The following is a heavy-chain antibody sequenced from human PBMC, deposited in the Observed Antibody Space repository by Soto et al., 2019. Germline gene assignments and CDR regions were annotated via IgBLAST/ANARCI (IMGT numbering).Heavy chain of an antibody. CDR1: GLSVSDYY. D-gene: IGHD2-21*01. J-gene: IGHJ4*01. Sequence: EVQLVESGGALIQPGGSLRLSCGASGLSVSDYYMGWVRQAPGRGLEWVSVMYAGGDTHYADSVKGRVTISRDKSENTLYLQMNSLRDEDTGVYFCVSRIPSWVFDYWGLGTLVTVSS. CDR2: MYAGGDT. CDR3: VSRIPSWVFDY. V-gene: IGHV3-53*01.